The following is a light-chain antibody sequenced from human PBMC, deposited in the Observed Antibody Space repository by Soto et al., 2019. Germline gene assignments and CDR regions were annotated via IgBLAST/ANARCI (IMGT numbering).Light chain of an antibody. J-gene: IGKJ1*01. Sequence: DIQMTQSPSSLPASVGDRVTITCRARQGISSWLAWYQQKPGKAPKLLIYDASALESGVPSRFSGGGSGTEFTLTISSLQPDDFATYYCQQYNSHWTFGQGTKVDIK. CDR1: QGISSW. CDR2: DAS. V-gene: IGKV1-5*01. CDR3: QQYNSHWT.